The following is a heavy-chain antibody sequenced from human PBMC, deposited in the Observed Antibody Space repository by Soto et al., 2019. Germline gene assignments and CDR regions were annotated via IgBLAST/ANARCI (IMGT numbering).Heavy chain of an antibody. CDR3: ARDYESAYYYYYYGMDV. J-gene: IGHJ6*02. D-gene: IGHD3-22*01. CDR2: IWYDGSNK. V-gene: IGHV3-33*01. Sequence: QVQLVESGGGVVQPGRSLRLSCAASGFTFSSYGMHWVRQAPGKGLEWVAVIWYDGSNKYYADSVKGRFTISRDNSKNPLYLHMTILRAEDTAVYYCARDYESAYYYYYYGMDVWGQGTTVTVSS. CDR1: GFTFSSYG.